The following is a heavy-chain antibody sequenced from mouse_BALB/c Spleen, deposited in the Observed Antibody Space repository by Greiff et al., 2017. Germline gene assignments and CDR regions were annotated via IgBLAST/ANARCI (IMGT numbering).Heavy chain of an antibody. D-gene: IGHD4-1*01. CDR2: INSNGGST. Sequence: EVHLVESGGGLVQPGGSLKLSCAASGFTFSSYGMSWVRQTPDKRLELVATINSNGGSTYYPDSVKGRFTISRDNAKNTLYLQMSSLKSEDTAMYYCARGNWDGAYWGQGTLVTVSA. CDR3: ARGNWDGAY. CDR1: GFTFSSYG. V-gene: IGHV5-6-3*01. J-gene: IGHJ3*01.